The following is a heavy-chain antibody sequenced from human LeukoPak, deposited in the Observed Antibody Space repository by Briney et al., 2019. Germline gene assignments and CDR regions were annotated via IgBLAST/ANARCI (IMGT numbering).Heavy chain of an antibody. D-gene: IGHD2-2*01. CDR2: MNPNSGNT. V-gene: IGHV1-8*01. CDR3: ARGDGVVVVPAAIDY. Sequence: ASVKVSCKPSGYTFTSYDINWVRQATGQGLEWMGWMNPNSGNTGYAQKFQGRVTMTRNTSISTAYMELSSLTSEDTAVYYCARGDGVVVVPAAIDYWGQGTLVTVSS. J-gene: IGHJ4*02. CDR1: GYTFTSYD.